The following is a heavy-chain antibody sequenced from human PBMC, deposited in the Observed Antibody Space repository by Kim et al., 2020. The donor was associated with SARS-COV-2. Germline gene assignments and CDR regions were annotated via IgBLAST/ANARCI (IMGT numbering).Heavy chain of an antibody. Sequence: SETLSLTCTVSGASVSSGSYYWNWIRQPPGKGLEWIGYIYSSGGTNYNPSLKSRVTISVDTSKNQFSLKLRSVTAADTAVYYCGRAEGALDYWGEGALFT. CDR2: IYSSGGT. J-gene: IGHJ4*02. CDR1: GASVSSGSYY. CDR3: GRAEGALDY. V-gene: IGHV4-61*01.